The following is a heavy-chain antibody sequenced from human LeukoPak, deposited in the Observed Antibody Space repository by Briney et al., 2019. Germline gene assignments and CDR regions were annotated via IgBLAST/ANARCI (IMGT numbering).Heavy chain of an antibody. J-gene: IGHJ4*02. Sequence: GGSLRLSCAASGFTFSTYAMSWVRQAPGKGLEWVSTISGSGANTYYADSVRGRFTISRDNSKNTLYLHMNSLRAEDTAVYYCARASGDIVETATMGSYWGQGTLVTVSS. CDR3: ARASGDIVETATMGSY. D-gene: IGHD5-18*01. V-gene: IGHV3-23*01. CDR1: GFTFSTYA. CDR2: ISGSGANT.